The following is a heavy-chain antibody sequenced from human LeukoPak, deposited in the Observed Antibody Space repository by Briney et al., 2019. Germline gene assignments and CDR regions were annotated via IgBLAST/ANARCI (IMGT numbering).Heavy chain of an antibody. CDR2: ISSSSSYI. CDR3: ARVGYLDYYYYYMDV. J-gene: IGHJ6*03. CDR1: GFTFSSYS. D-gene: IGHD1-1*01. Sequence: GGSLRLSCAASGFTFSSYSMNWVRPAPGNGLEWVSSISSSSSYIYYADSVKGRFTISRDNAKNSLYLQMNSLRAEDTAVYYCARVGYLDYYYYYMDVWGKGTTVTVSS. V-gene: IGHV3-21*01.